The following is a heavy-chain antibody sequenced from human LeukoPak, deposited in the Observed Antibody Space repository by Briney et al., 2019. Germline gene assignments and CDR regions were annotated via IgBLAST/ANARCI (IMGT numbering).Heavy chain of an antibody. CDR1: GGSCSGYY. CDR2: INHSGST. Sequence: SETLSLTCAVYGGSCSGYYWSWIRQPPGKGLEWMGEINHSGSTNYNPSLKSRVTISVDTSKNQSSLKLSSVTAADTAVYYCARGAIAAAGTEWFDPWGQGTLVTVSS. CDR3: ARGAIAAAGTEWFDP. D-gene: IGHD6-13*01. J-gene: IGHJ5*02. V-gene: IGHV4-34*01.